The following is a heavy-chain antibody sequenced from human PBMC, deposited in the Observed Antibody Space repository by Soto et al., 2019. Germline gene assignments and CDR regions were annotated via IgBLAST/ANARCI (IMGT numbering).Heavy chain of an antibody. V-gene: IGHV1-18*01. D-gene: IGHD6-13*01. CDR3: TRENAAAASPTLDY. CDR1: CYPFTTYG. Sequence: ASLKVSCKASCYPFTTYGINWVRPAPGQGLEWMGWISVSNGYTNYAQNLQGRVTMTADTSTNVAYMELRSLRSDDTAVYYCTRENAAAASPTLDYWGHGTLVTVSS. J-gene: IGHJ4*01. CDR2: ISVSNGYT.